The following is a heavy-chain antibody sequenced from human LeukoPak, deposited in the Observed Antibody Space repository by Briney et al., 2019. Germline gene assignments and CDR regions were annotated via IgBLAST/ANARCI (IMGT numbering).Heavy chain of an antibody. CDR2: ISGSGGGT. CDR1: GFTFSSYS. Sequence: PGGSLRLSCAASGFTFSSYSMSWVRQAPGKGLEWVSAISGSGGGTYYADSVKGRFTISRDNSKNTLYLQMNSLRAEDTAVYYCAKNPEYTYANYWGQGTLVTVSS. J-gene: IGHJ4*02. V-gene: IGHV3-23*01. D-gene: IGHD5-18*01. CDR3: AKNPEYTYANY.